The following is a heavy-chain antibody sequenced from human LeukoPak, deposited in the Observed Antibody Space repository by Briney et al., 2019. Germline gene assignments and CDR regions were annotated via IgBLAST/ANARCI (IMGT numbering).Heavy chain of an antibody. J-gene: IGHJ4*02. CDR1: GGSFSGYY. CDR3: AGEYYYDSSGYSESDY. CDR2: INHSGST. V-gene: IGHV4-34*01. Sequence: SETLSLTCAVYGGSFSGYYRSWIRQPPGKGLEWIGEINHSGSTNYNPSLKSRVTISVDTSKNQFSLKLSSVTAADTAVYYCAGEYYYDSSGYSESDYWGQGTLVTVSS. D-gene: IGHD3-22*01.